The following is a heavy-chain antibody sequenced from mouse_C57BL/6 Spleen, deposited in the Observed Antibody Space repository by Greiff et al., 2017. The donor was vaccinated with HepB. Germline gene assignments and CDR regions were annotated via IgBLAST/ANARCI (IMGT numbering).Heavy chain of an antibody. CDR2: IHPNSGST. CDR1: GYTFTSYW. V-gene: IGHV1-64*01. Sequence: VQLQQSGAELVKPGASVKLSCKASGYTFTSYWMHWVKQRPGQGLEWIGMIHPNSGSTNYNEKFKSKATLTVDKSSSTAYMQLSSLTSEDSAVYYCARSPIYAMDYWGQGTSVTVSS. CDR3: ARSPIYAMDY. J-gene: IGHJ4*01.